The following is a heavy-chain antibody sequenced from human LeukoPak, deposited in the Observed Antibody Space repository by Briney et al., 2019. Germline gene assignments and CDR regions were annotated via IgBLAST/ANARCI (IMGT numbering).Heavy chain of an antibody. V-gene: IGHV4-4*07. CDR1: GASISSYY. CDR3: ARGIPVAGSNWFDP. CDR2: IYTSGST. Sequence: SETLSLTCTVSGASISSYYWSWIRQPAGKGLEWIGRIYTSGSTNYNPSLKSRVTMSVDMSMNQFSLKLSSATAADTAVYYCARGIPVAGSNWFDPWGQGILVTVSS. J-gene: IGHJ5*02. D-gene: IGHD6-19*01.